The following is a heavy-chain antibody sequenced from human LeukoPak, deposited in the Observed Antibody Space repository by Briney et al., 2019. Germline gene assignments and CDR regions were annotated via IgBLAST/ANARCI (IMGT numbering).Heavy chain of an antibody. J-gene: IGHJ4*02. V-gene: IGHV3-21*01. CDR1: GFTFSSYS. CDR2: ISSSSSYI. D-gene: IGHD4-17*01. CDR3: ASVISTGDYYFDC. Sequence: GGSLRLSCAASGFTFSSYSMNWVRQAPGKGLEWVSSISSSSSYIYYADSVKGRFTISRDNAKNSLYLQMNSLRAEDTAVYYCASVISTGDYYFDCWGQGTLVTVSS.